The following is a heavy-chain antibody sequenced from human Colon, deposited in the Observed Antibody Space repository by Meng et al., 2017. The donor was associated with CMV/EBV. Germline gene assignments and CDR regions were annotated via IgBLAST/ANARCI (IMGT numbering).Heavy chain of an antibody. Sequence: GESLMLSCAASGFIFTSFAMHWVRQAPGKGLEWVAMISYDGSGEYYADSVTGRFTISRDNSKNTLYLELNSLTYGDAAIYYCVRVRRRPYYYDGMDVWGPGTTVTVSS. D-gene: IGHD3-10*01. J-gene: IGHJ6*02. V-gene: IGHV3-30*04. CDR2: ISYDGSGE. CDR3: VRVRRRPYYYDGMDV. CDR1: GFIFTSFA.